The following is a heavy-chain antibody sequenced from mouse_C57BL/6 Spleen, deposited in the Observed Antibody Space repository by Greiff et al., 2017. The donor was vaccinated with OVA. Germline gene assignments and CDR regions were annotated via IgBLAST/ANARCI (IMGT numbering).Heavy chain of an antibody. V-gene: IGHV1-64*01. Sequence: QVQLQQPGAELVKPGASVKLSCKASGYTFTSYWMHWVKQRPGQGLEWIGMIHPNSGSTNYNEKFKSKATLTVDKSSSTAYMQLSSLTSEDSAVYYCARENSGYDLYYFDYWGQGTTLTFSS. CDR3: ARENSGYDLYYFDY. CDR2: IHPNSGST. CDR1: GYTFTSYW. D-gene: IGHD2-2*01. J-gene: IGHJ2*01.